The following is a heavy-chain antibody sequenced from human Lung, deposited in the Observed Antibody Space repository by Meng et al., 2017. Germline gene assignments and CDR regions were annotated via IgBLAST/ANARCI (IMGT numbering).Heavy chain of an antibody. CDR2: IKSNSDGGTT. CDR1: GFSFTDAW. CDR3: ATGAAAADH. Sequence: GERGGAGGGVVKPGGSLRLSCVAFGFSFTDAWMSWVRQAPGKGLEWVGRIKSNSDGGTTDYAAPVKGRFTISRDDSKNTLYLQMNSLITEDTAVYFCATGAAAADHWGQGTLVTVSS. V-gene: IGHV3-15*01. D-gene: IGHD6-13*01. J-gene: IGHJ4*02.